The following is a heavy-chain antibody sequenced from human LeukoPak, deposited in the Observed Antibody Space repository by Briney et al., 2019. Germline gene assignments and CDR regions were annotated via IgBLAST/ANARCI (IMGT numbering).Heavy chain of an antibody. CDR1: GFTFSSYE. CDR2: ISGSGGST. CDR3: AKRRGLELLYYYYMDV. D-gene: IGHD1-7*01. J-gene: IGHJ6*03. V-gene: IGHV3-23*01. Sequence: GGSLRLSCAASGFTFSSYEMNWVRQAPGKGLEWVSAISGSGGSTYYADSVKGRFTISRDNSKNTLYLQMNSLRAEDTAVYYWAKRRGLELLYYYYMDVWGKGTTVTVSS.